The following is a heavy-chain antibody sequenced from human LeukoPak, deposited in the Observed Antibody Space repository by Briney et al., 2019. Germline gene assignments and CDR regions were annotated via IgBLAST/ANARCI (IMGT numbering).Heavy chain of an antibody. CDR3: ASSPSYCSGGSCYPNWFDP. D-gene: IGHD2-15*01. Sequence: SETLSLTCTVSGGSISSYYWSWIRQPPGKGLEWIGYIYYSGSTNYNPSLKSRVTIPVDTSKNQFSLKLSSVTAADTAVYYCASSPSYCSGGSCYPNWFDPWGQGTLVTVSS. V-gene: IGHV4-59*01. J-gene: IGHJ5*02. CDR1: GGSISSYY. CDR2: IYYSGST.